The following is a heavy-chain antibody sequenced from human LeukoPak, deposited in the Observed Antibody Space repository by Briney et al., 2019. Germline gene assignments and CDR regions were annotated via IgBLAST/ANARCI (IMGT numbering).Heavy chain of an antibody. D-gene: IGHD5-24*01. CDR1: GYTFTSNY. V-gene: IGHV1-46*01. CDR2: IYPRDGST. CDR3: ARDQDGFDY. Sequence: SVKVSCKASGYTFTSNYIHWVRQAPGQGLEWMGMIYPRDGSTSYAQKFQGRVTVTRDTSTSTVHMELSGLRSEDTAVYYCARDQDGFDYWGQGTLVTVSS. J-gene: IGHJ4*02.